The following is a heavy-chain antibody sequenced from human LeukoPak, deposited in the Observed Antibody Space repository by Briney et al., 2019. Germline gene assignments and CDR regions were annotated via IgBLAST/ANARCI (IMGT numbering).Heavy chain of an antibody. D-gene: IGHD2/OR15-2a*01. CDR1: GYSFSSYS. V-gene: IGHV3-48*01. J-gene: IGHJ4*02. CDR2: IRRDGSRI. Sequence: GGSLRLSCAASGYSFSSYSMNWVRQAPGKGLEWISYIRRDGSRIYYADSVEGRFTISRDNAKNSLYLQMDSLRVEDTAVYYCTRDPHALDFWGQGTLVTVSS. CDR3: TRDPHALDF.